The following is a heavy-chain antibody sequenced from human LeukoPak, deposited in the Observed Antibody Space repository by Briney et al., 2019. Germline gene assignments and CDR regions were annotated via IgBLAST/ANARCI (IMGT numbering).Heavy chain of an antibody. J-gene: IGHJ3*02. Sequence: GGSLRLSCAASGFTFSSYSMNWVRQAPGKGLEWVSSVSSDSNYIFYADSVQGRFTISRDNAENSLFLQMNSLRAEDTAVYYCASRYCTSTNCYAFDIWGQGTMVTVSS. CDR2: VSSDSNYI. D-gene: IGHD2-2*01. V-gene: IGHV3-21*01. CDR1: GFTFSSYS. CDR3: ASRYCTSTNCYAFDI.